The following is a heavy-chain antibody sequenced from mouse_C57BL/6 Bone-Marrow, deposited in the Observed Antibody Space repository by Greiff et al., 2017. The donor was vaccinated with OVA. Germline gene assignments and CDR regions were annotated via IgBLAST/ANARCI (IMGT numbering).Heavy chain of an antibody. CDR3: ARRAARYFDV. CDR2: ISSGSSTI. Sequence: EVMLVESGGGLVKPGGSLKLSCAASGFTFSDYGMHWVRQAPEKGLEWVAYISSGSSTIYYADTVKGRFTISRDNAKNTLFLQMTSLRSEDTALYYCARRAARYFDVWGTGTTGTVSS. CDR1: GFTFSDYG. D-gene: IGHD3-1*01. J-gene: IGHJ1*03. V-gene: IGHV5-17*01.